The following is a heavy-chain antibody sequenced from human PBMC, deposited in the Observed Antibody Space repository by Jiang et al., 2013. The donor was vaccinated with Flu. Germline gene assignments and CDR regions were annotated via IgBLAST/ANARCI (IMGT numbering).Heavy chain of an antibody. D-gene: IGHD2-15*01. V-gene: IGHV4-59*08. CDR3: GRLTCNEGSCYEHY. J-gene: IGHJ4*02. Sequence: PGLVKTSETLSLTCSVSGDSIASHYWSWIRQPPGKGLEWIGYVHYSGDTSYNPSLKSRLIMSIDTSKNQFSLKLSSVTAADTAVYYCGRLTCNEGSCYEHYWGQGTLVTVSS. CDR1: GDSIASHY. CDR2: VHYSGDT.